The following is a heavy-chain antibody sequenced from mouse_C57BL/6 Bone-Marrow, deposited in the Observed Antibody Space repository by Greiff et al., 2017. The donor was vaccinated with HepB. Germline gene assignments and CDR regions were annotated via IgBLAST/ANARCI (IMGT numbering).Heavy chain of an antibody. Sequence: VTLKECGAELVKPGASVKLSCTASGFNIKDYYMHWVKQRTEQGLEWIGRIDPEDGETKYAPKFQGKATITADTSSNTAYLQLSSLTSEDTAVYYCARCAAYYYGSSPWFAYWGQGTLVTVSA. V-gene: IGHV14-2*01. J-gene: IGHJ3*01. CDR1: GFNIKDYY. D-gene: IGHD1-1*01. CDR2: IDPEDGET. CDR3: ARCAAYYYGSSPWFAY.